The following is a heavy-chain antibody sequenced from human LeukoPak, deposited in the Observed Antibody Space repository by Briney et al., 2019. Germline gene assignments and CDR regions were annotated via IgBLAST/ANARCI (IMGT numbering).Heavy chain of an antibody. CDR3: AKFYDISTGYFDC. J-gene: IGHJ4*02. V-gene: IGHV3-23*01. CDR1: GLTVSSSS. Sequence: HAGESLRLSCAASGLTVSSSSMSWVRQSPGKGLEWVSAISGGGGSTYYADSVKGRFTISRDNSKNTLYLQMNSLRAEDTAVYYCAKFYDISTGYFDCWGQGTLVTVSS. CDR2: ISGGGGST. D-gene: IGHD3-9*01.